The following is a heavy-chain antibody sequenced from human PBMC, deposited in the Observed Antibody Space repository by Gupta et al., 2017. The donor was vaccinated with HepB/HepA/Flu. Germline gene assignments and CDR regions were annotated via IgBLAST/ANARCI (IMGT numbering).Heavy chain of an antibody. D-gene: IGHD3-22*01. V-gene: IGHV4-34*01. J-gene: IGHJ4*02. CDR3: ARGCWDDSIPFDY. CDR2: INHSGST. Sequence: QVQLQQWGAGLLKPSETLSLTCAVYGGSFSGYYWSWIRQPPGKGLEWIGEINHSGSTNYNPALKSRVTISVDTSKNQFSLKMSSVTAADTAVYYCARGCWDDSIPFDYGGQGTLVTVSS. CDR1: GGSFSGYY.